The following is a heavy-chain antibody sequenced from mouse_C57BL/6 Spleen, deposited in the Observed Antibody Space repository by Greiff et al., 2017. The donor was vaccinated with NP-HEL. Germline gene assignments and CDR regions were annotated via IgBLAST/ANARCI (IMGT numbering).Heavy chain of an antibody. CDR3: ARSLAMDGSSYSAWFAY. Sequence: EVNVVESVAELVRPGASVKLSCTASGFNIKNTYMHWVKQRPEQGLEWIGRIDPANGNTKYAPKFQGKATITADTSSNTAYLQLSSLTSEDTAIYYCARSLAMDGSSYSAWFAYWGQGTTLTVSS. J-gene: IGHJ2*01. V-gene: IGHV14-3*01. CDR1: GFNIKNTY. D-gene: IGHD1-1*01. CDR2: IDPANGNT.